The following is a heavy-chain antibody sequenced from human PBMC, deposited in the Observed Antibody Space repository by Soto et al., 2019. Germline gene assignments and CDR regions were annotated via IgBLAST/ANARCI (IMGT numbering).Heavy chain of an antibody. CDR3: AKDSDDFSLYYYGMDV. V-gene: IGHV3-23*01. CDR1: GFTFSSYA. Sequence: GGSLRLSCAASGFTFSSYAMSWVRQAPGKGLEWVSAISGSGGSTYYADSVKGRFTISRDNSKNTLYLQMNSLRAEDTAVYYCAKDSDDFSLYYYGMDVWGQGTTVTVSS. D-gene: IGHD3-3*01. J-gene: IGHJ6*02. CDR2: ISGSGGST.